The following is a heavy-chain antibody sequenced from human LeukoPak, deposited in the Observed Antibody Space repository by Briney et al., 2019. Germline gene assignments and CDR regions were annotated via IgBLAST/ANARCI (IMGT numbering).Heavy chain of an antibody. D-gene: IGHD2-15*01. Sequence: GGSLRLSCAASGFTFSSYAMHWVRQAPGKGLEWVAVISYDGSNKYYADSMKGRFTISRDNSKNTLYLQMNSLRAEDTAVYYCARAGCSGGSCLFDYWGQGTLVTVSS. CDR1: GFTFSSYA. J-gene: IGHJ4*02. V-gene: IGHV3-30*04. CDR3: ARAGCSGGSCLFDY. CDR2: ISYDGSNK.